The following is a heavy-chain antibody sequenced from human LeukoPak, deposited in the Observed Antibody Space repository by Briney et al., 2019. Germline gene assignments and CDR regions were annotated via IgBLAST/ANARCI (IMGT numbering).Heavy chain of an antibody. CDR3: AKDYYVRTERPQIDY. J-gene: IGHJ4*02. CDR2: ISYDGSNK. CDR1: GFTFSSYG. D-gene: IGHD3-10*02. V-gene: IGHV3-30*18. Sequence: QSGGSLRLSCAASGFTFSSYGMHWVRQAPGKGLEWVAVISYDGSNKYYADSVKGRFTISGDNSKNTLYLQMNSLRAEDTAVYYCAKDYYVRTERPQIDYWGQGTLVTVSS.